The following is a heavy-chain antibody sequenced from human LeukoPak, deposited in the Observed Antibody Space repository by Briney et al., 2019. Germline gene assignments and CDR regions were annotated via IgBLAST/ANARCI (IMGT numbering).Heavy chain of an antibody. D-gene: IGHD2-8*02. J-gene: IGHJ3*02. CDR1: GFTFSSYA. V-gene: IGHV3-30*18. CDR2: ISYDGSDK. Sequence: GGSLRLSCAASGFTFSSYAMHWVRQAPGKGLEWVALISYDGSDKYYAGSVKGRFTISRDNSKNTLYLQMNSLRADDTAVYYCAKSLRGTGLDAFDIWGQGTMVTVSS. CDR3: AKSLRGTGLDAFDI.